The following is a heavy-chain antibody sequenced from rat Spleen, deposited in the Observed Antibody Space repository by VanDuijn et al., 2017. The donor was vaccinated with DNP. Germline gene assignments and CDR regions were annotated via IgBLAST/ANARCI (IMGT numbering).Heavy chain of an antibody. D-gene: IGHD4-3*01. Sequence: QVQLKESGPGLVQPSQTLSLTCTVSGFSLTSYTVSWVRQPPGKGLEWIASMSSGGSTYYNSGLKSRLRISRDTSKSQVFLKMNSLQTEDTAMYFCARDLIFRDTTSAMDAWGQGTSVIVSS. CDR3: ARDLIFRDTTSAMDA. J-gene: IGHJ4*01. CDR1: GFSLTSYT. V-gene: IGHV2-6*01. CDR2: MSSGGST.